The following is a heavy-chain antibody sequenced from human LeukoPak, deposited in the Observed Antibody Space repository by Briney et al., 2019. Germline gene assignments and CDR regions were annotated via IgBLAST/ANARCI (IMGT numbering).Heavy chain of an antibody. D-gene: IGHD1-26*01. J-gene: IGHJ4*02. V-gene: IGHV3-74*01. CDR3: AGGWDYFDY. Sequence: PGGSLRLSCAASGFTFSSYWMHWVRQAPGKGLVWVSRINSDGSTTNYADSVKGRFTISRDNAKNTLYLQMNSLRAEDTAVYYCAGGWDYFDYWGQGTMVTVSS. CDR1: GFTFSSYW. CDR2: INSDGSTT.